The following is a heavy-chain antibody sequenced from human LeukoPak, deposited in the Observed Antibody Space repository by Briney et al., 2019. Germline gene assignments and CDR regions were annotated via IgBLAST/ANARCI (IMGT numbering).Heavy chain of an antibody. D-gene: IGHD3-3*01. CDR2: IIPIFGTA. J-gene: IGHJ6*03. Sequence: GSSVKVSCKASGGTFSSYAISWVRQAPGQGLEWMGGIIPIFGTANYAQQFQGRVTITADESTSTAYMELSSLRSEDTAVYYCARGVTIFGVVTDPADFYYYYYMDVWGKGTTVTVSS. CDR1: GGTFSSYA. CDR3: ARGVTIFGVVTDPADFYYYYYMDV. V-gene: IGHV1-69*01.